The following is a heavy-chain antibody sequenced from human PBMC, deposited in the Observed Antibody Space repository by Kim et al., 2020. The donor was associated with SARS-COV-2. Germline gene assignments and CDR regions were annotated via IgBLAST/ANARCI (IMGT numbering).Heavy chain of an antibody. D-gene: IGHD4-17*01. Sequence: SIGYADSVKGRFTITRDNAKNSLYLQMNSLRAEDTALYYCAKDTYGGLDYWGQGTLVTVSS. CDR3: AKDTYGGLDY. V-gene: IGHV3-9*01. J-gene: IGHJ4*02. CDR2: SI.